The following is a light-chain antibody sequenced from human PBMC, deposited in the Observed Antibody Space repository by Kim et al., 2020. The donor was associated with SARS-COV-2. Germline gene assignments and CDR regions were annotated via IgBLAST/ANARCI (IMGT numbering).Light chain of an antibody. CDR1: QSLLHSDGYNY. CDR3: MQALQTPLT. J-gene: IGKJ4*01. V-gene: IGKV2-28*01. CDR2: YGS. Sequence: DIVMTQSPLSLPVTPGEPASISCRSSQSLLHSDGYNYLDWYLQKPGQSPQVLIYYGSNRASGVPDRSSGSGSGTDFTLKISRVEAEDVGVYYCMQALQTPLTFGGGTKVDIK.